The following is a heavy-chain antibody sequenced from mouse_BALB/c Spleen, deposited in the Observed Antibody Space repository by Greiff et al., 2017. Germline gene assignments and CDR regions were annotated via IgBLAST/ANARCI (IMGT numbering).Heavy chain of an antibody. CDR1: GYSITSDYA. D-gene: IGHD4-1*01. CDR2: ISYSGST. V-gene: IGHV3-2*02. J-gene: IGHJ4*01. Sequence: VQLQQSGPGLVKPSQSLSLTCTVTGYSITSDYAWNWIRQFPGNKLEWMGYISYSGSTSYNPSLKSRISITRDTSKNQFFLQLNSVTTEDTATYYCARNWDYYAMDYWGQGTSVTVSS. CDR3: ARNWDYYAMDY.